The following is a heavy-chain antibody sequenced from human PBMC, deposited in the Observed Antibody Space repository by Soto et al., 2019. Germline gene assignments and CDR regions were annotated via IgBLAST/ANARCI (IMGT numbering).Heavy chain of an antibody. D-gene: IGHD2-21*02. CDR3: ARGDVVVTAIRVGAFDI. CDR1: GYTFTGYY. Sequence: QVQLVQSGAEVKKPGASVKVSCKASGYTFTGYYMHWVRQAPGQGLEWMGWINPNSGGTNYAQKFQGRVTITADESTSTAYMELSSLRSEDTAVYYCARGDVVVTAIRVGAFDIWGQGTMVTVSS. CDR2: INPNSGGT. J-gene: IGHJ3*02. V-gene: IGHV1-2*02.